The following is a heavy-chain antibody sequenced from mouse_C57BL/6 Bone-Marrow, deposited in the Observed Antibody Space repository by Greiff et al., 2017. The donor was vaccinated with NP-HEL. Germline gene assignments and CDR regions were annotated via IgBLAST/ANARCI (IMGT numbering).Heavy chain of an antibody. J-gene: IGHJ4*01. D-gene: IGHD1-1*01. CDR2: IDPSDSET. V-gene: IGHV1-52*01. Sequence: QVQLKESGAELVRPGSSVKLSCKASGYTFTSYWMHWVKQRPIQGLEWIGNIDPSDSETHYNQKFKDKATLTVDKSSSTAYMQLSSLTSEDSAVYYCALTTVAPYYAMDYWGQGTSVTVSS. CDR3: ALTTVAPYYAMDY. CDR1: GYTFTSYW.